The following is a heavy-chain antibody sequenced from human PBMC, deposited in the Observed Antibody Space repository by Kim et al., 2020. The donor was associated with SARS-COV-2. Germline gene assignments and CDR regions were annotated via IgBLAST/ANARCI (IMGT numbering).Heavy chain of an antibody. D-gene: IGHD6-13*01. CDR1: GFTFKSHD. V-gene: IGHV3-13*01. CDR3: ARGVWGLGAMDV. CDR2: IYTGGDT. Sequence: GGSLRLSCAASGFTFKSHDMHWVRQPTGKSLEWVSAIYTGGDTHYAGSVKGRFTISRENAKNSLSLQMNSLRAGDTAVYYCARGVWGLGAMDVWCQGTTVIVSS. J-gene: IGHJ6*02.